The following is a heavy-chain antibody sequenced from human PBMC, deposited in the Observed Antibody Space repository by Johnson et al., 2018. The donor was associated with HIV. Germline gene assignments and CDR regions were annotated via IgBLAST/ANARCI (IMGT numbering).Heavy chain of an antibody. CDR1: GFTFSSYW. V-gene: IGHV3-7*01. J-gene: IGHJ3*02. CDR2: IKQDGSEK. D-gene: IGHD1-26*01. Sequence: VQLVESGGGVVQPGRSLRLSCAASGFTFSSYWMSWVRQAPGKGLEWVANIKQDGSEKYYVDSVQGRFTISRDNAKNSLYLQMNSLRAEDTAVYYCARDYRERILGATLHDAFDIWGQGTMVTVSS. CDR3: ARDYRERILGATLHDAFDI.